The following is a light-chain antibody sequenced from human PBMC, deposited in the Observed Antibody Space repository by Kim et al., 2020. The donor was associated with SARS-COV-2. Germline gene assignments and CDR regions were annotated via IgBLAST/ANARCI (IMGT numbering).Light chain of an antibody. CDR3: QQYRTYPPLT. J-gene: IGKJ4*01. V-gene: IGKV1-5*03. CDR2: KAS. CDR1: QSISDW. Sequence: SLGDRVTITCRASQSISDWLAWYQQKPGRAPKLLIYKASRLDSGVPSRFSGSGSGTEFSLTISSLQPDDFATYYCQQYRTYPPLTFGGGTKVDIK.